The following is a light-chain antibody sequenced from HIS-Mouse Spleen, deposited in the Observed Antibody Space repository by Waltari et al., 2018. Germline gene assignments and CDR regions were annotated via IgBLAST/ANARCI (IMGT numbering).Light chain of an antibody. CDR3: CSYTSSSFNVV. Sequence: QSALTQPASVSGSPGQSITISCTGTSSDVGSYNLVSWYQQTPGKAPKLMIYEGSKRPSGVSNRFSGSKSGNTASLTISGLQAEDEADYYCCSYTSSSFNVVFGGGTKLTVL. V-gene: IGLV2-14*02. CDR2: EGS. CDR1: SSDVGSYNL. J-gene: IGLJ2*01.